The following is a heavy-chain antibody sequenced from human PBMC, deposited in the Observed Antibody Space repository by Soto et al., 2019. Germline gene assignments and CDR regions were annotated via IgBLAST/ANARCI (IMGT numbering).Heavy chain of an antibody. CDR3: ARGAHSSSWFFLDY. V-gene: IGHV3-21*01. CDR1: GFTFSSYS. J-gene: IGHJ4*02. Sequence: PGGSLRLSCAASGFTFSSYSMNWGLQAPWKGLDWVSSISSSSSIYYADSVKGRFTISRDNAKNSLYLQMNSLRAEDTAVYYCARGAHSSSWFFLDYWGQGALVTVSS. CDR2: ISSSSSI. D-gene: IGHD6-13*01.